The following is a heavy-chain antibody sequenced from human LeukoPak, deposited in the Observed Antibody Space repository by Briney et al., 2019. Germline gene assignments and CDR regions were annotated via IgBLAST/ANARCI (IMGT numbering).Heavy chain of an antibody. V-gene: IGHV4-59*01. D-gene: IGHD1-26*01. J-gene: IGHJ5*02. Sequence: SETLSLTCTVSGGSISTYYWSWIRQPPGKGLEWIGYIYYSGSTKYNPSLKSRVTISVDTSKNQFSLKLSSVTAADTAIYYCARGVYSGSPNWFDPWGQGTLVTVSS. CDR1: GGSISTYY. CDR2: IYYSGST. CDR3: ARGVYSGSPNWFDP.